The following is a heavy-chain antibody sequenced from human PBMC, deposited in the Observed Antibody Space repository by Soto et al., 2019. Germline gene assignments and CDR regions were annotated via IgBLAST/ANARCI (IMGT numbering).Heavy chain of an antibody. J-gene: IGHJ3*02. CDR1: GGSVSSGSYY. V-gene: IGHV4-61*01. CDR3: ARDTEYCSSTSCPRDVFDI. CDR2: IYYSGST. Sequence: PSATLSLTCTVSGGSVSSGSYYWIWIRQPPGKVLEWIGYIYYSGSTNYNPSLKSRVTISVDTSKNQFSLKLSSVTAADTAVYYCARDTEYCSSTSCPRDVFDIWGQGTMVTVSS. D-gene: IGHD2-2*01.